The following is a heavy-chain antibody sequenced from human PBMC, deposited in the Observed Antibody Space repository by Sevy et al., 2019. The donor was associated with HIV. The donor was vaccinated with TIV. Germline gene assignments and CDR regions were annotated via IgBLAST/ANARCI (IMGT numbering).Heavy chain of an antibody. CDR2: IIPIFGTA. D-gene: IGHD6-13*01. Sequence: ASVKVSCKASGGTFSSYAINWVRHAPGQGLEWMGGIIPIFGTANYAQKFQGRVTITADESTSTAYMELSRLRSEDTAVYYCARGYTSSWGYAFDIWGQGTMVTVSS. J-gene: IGHJ3*02. CDR1: GGTFSSYA. V-gene: IGHV1-69*13. CDR3: ARGYTSSWGYAFDI.